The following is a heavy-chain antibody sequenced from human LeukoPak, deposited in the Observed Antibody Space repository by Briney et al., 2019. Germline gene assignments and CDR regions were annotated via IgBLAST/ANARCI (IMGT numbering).Heavy chain of an antibody. CDR1: GGTFSSYA. CDR3: ARGTYDSSGYSHRDYYYYYMDV. V-gene: IGHV1-69*13. D-gene: IGHD3-22*01. J-gene: IGHJ6*03. CDR2: IIPIFGTA. Sequence: GASVKVSCKASGGTFSSYAISWVRQAPGQGLEWMGGIIPIFGTANYAQKFQGRVTITADESTSTAYMELSSLRSEDTAVYCCARGTYDSSGYSHRDYYYYYMDVWGKGTTVTISS.